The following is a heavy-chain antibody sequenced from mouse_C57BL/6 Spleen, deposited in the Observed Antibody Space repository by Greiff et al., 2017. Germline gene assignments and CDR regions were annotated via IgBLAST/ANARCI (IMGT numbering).Heavy chain of an antibody. CDR1: GYTFTSYW. V-gene: IGHV1-72*01. Sequence: QVQLQQPGAELVKPGASVKLSCKASGYTFTSYWMHWVKQRPGRGLEWIGRIDPNSGGTKYNEKFKSKAKLTVDKPSSTAYMQRSSLTSEDSAVYFCARYQYDYSAWFAYWGQGTLVTVSA. CDR3: ARYQYDYSAWFAY. CDR2: IDPNSGGT. J-gene: IGHJ3*01. D-gene: IGHD2-4*01.